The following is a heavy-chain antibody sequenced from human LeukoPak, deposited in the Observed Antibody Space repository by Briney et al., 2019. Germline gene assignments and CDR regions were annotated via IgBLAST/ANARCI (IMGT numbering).Heavy chain of an antibody. CDR1: GFTFSSYA. D-gene: IGHD3-10*01. V-gene: IGHV3-23*01. Sequence: PGGSLRLSCAASGFTFSSYAMSWVHQAPGKGLEWVSAISGSGGSTYYADYVKGRCTISRDHSKNTLYLQIHNLRAEDTAVYYCARDTHYYGSGSPAFDLWGRGTMVTVSS. CDR2: ISGSGGST. CDR3: ARDTHYYGSGSPAFDL. J-gene: IGHJ3*01.